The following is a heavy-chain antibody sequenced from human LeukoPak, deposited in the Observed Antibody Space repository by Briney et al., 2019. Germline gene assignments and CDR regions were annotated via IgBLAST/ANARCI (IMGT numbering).Heavy chain of an antibody. V-gene: IGHV3-23*01. CDR1: GFTFSSYS. CDR3: AKPGLAVADNYFDF. Sequence: PGGSLRLSCAASGFTFSSYSMSWVRQAPGKGLEWVSAISGSGATTYYADSVKGRFTIPKDNSKNTLYLQMNSLRADDTAVYYCAKPGLAVADNYFDFWGQGTMVTVSS. J-gene: IGHJ4*01. D-gene: IGHD6-19*01. CDR2: ISGSGATT.